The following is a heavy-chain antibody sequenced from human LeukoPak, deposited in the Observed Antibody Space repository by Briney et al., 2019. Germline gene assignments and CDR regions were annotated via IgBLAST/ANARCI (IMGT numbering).Heavy chain of an antibody. CDR2: ISSSSSYI. CDR1: GFTFSSYS. CDR3: ARDLHYYGSGSYLFPLGY. D-gene: IGHD3-10*01. V-gene: IGHV3-21*01. J-gene: IGHJ4*02. Sequence: GSLRLSCAASGFTFSSYSMNWVRQAPGKGLEWVSSISSSSSYIYYADSVKGRFTISRDNAKNSLYLQMNSLRAEDTAVYYCARDLHYYGSGSYLFPLGYWGQGTLVTVSS.